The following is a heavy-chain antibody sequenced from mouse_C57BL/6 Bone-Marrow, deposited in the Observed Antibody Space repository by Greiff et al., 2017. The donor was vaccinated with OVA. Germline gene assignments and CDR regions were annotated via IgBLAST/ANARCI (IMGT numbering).Heavy chain of an antibody. J-gene: IGHJ1*03. Sequence: QVHVKQSGAELVKPGASVKMSCKASGYTFTSYWITWVKQRPGQGLEWIGDIYPGSGSTNYNEKFKSKATLTVDTSSSTAYMQLSSLTSEDSAVYYCAITTVVATRGYFDGWGTGTTVTVSS. CDR2: IYPGSGST. V-gene: IGHV1-55*01. CDR1: GYTFTSYW. CDR3: AITTVVATRGYFDG. D-gene: IGHD1-1*01.